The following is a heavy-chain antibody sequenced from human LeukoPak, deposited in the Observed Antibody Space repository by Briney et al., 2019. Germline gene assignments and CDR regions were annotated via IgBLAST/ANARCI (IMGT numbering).Heavy chain of an antibody. J-gene: IGHJ3*01. Sequence: GSLRLSCAASGFTFISYAMSWVRQAPGKGLEGVALIWYDGGKKYYTDSVRGRFTISRDNSKNTLYLQMNSLRAEDTAVYYCVRYCNGGSCYRAAFDVWGPGTMVTVSS. CDR1: GFTFISYA. V-gene: IGHV3-33*08. CDR2: IWYDGGKK. CDR3: VRYCNGGSCYRAAFDV. D-gene: IGHD2-15*01.